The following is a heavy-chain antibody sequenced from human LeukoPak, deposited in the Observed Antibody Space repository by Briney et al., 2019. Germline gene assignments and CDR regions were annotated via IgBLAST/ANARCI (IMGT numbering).Heavy chain of an antibody. CDR3: ARDSRSYEESGYYHFDY. Sequence: PSETLSLTCTVSGASLMSYYWNWIWQPPGKGLEWIGYIYHNGSPKYNPSLKSRVTMSQDTSKSQFSLKLTSVTAADAAVYFCARDSRSYEESGYYHFDYWGQGSLVTVSS. D-gene: IGHD3-22*01. J-gene: IGHJ4*02. V-gene: IGHV4-59*01. CDR2: IYHNGSP. CDR1: GASLMSYY.